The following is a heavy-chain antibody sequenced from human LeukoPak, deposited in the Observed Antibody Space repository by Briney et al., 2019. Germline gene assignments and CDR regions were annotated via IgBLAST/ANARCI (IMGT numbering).Heavy chain of an antibody. CDR3: ASYSNYGWFDP. CDR1: GFTFSSYG. D-gene: IGHD4-11*01. Sequence: GGSLRLSCAASGFTFSSYGMHWVRQAPGKGLEWVAVISYDGSNKYYADSVKGRFTISRDNSKNTLYLQMNSLRAEDTAVYYCASYSNYGWFDPWGQGTLVTVSS. CDR2: ISYDGSNK. V-gene: IGHV3-30*03. J-gene: IGHJ5*02.